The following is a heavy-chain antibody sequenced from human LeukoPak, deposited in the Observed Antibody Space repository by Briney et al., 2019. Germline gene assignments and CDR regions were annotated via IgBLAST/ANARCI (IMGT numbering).Heavy chain of an antibody. CDR2: INPSGGST. CDR1: GYTFTGYY. Sequence: APVKVSCKASGYTFTGYYMHWVRQAPGQGLEWMGIINPSGGSTSYAQKFQGRVTMTRDMSTSTVYMELSSLRSEDTAVYYCARDGEWPSSGYSTNWFDPWGQGTLVTVSS. D-gene: IGHD3-22*01. J-gene: IGHJ5*02. CDR3: ARDGEWPSSGYSTNWFDP. V-gene: IGHV1-46*01.